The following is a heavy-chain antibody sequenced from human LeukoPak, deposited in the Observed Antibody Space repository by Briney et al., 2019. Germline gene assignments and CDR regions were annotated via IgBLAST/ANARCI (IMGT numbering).Heavy chain of an antibody. J-gene: IGHJ6*03. CDR3: ASLGPYCSSTSCYRFGPYYYYMDV. CDR2: INPNSGGT. D-gene: IGHD2-2*02. Sequence: GASVKVSRKASGYTFTGYYMHWVRQAPGQGLEWMGRINPNSGGTNYAQKFQGRVTMTRDTSISTAYMELSRLRSDDTAVYYCASLGPYCSSTSCYRFGPYYYYMDVWGKGTTVTVSS. V-gene: IGHV1-2*06. CDR1: GYTFTGYY.